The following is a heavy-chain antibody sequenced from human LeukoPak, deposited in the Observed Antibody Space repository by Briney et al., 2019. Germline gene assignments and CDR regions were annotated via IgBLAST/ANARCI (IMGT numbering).Heavy chain of an antibody. J-gene: IGHJ4*02. CDR3: TRYYFDSSTYNYEAY. Sequence: PGGSLRLSCAAPGFTFSGSAMHWVRQAAGKGLEWVGHIISKANKYATANRASVTGRFTISRDDSKNTTYLQMNSLKTEDTAVYYCTRYYFDSSTYNYEAYWGQGTLVTVSS. CDR2: IISKANKYAT. D-gene: IGHD3-22*01. CDR1: GFTFSGSA. V-gene: IGHV3-73*01.